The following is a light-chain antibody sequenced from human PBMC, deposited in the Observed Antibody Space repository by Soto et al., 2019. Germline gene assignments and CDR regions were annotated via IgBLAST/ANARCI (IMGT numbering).Light chain of an antibody. CDR1: SSNIGSNT. CDR2: ATN. V-gene: IGLV1-44*01. J-gene: IGLJ3*02. CDR3: AAWSDSLNGRV. Sequence: QPVLTQPPSASGTPGQRVTISCSGSSSNIGSNTVNWYQQLPGTAPKLLISATNQRPSWVPDRFSGSKSGTSASLAISGLQSGDEATYYCAAWSDSLNGRVFGGGTQLTVL.